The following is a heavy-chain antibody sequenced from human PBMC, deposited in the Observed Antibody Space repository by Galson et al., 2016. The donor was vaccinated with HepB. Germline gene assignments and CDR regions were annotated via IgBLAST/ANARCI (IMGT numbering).Heavy chain of an antibody. V-gene: IGHV3-48*03. Sequence: SLRLSCAASGFTFSSYEMNWVRQAPGKGPEWVSYISETSDRMYYGDSVKGRFTVSRDNAKSSLYLQTNNLRAEDTGVYYCVRDTAGGDVFDIWGQGTKVIVSS. J-gene: IGHJ3*02. CDR3: VRDTAGGDVFDI. CDR1: GFTFSSYE. D-gene: IGHD1-26*01. CDR2: ISETSDRM.